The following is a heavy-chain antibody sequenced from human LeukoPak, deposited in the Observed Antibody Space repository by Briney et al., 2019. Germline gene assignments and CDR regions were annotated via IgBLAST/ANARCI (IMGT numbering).Heavy chain of an antibody. V-gene: IGHV5-51*01. D-gene: IGHD3-10*01. Sequence: GESLKISCKGSGYSFTSYWIGWVRQMPGKGLEWMGGIYPGDSDTRYSPSFQGQVTISADKSISTPYLQWSSLKASDTAMYYCARHFSGSGSYYPGGYWGQGTLVTVSS. J-gene: IGHJ4*02. CDR2: IYPGDSDT. CDR3: ARHFSGSGSYYPGGY. CDR1: GYSFTSYW.